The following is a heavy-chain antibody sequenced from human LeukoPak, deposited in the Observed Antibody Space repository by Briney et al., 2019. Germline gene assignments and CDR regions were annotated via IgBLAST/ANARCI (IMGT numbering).Heavy chain of an antibody. CDR3: ARVRVATLDPREYYFEY. CDR1: GGSISSYY. CDR2: IYTSGST. Sequence: PSETLSLTCTVSGGSISSYYWSWIRQPPGKGLEWIGYIYTSGSTNYNPSLKSRVTISVDTSKNQFSLKLSSVIAADTAVYYCARVRVATLDPREYYFEYWGQGTLVTVSS. J-gene: IGHJ4*02. V-gene: IGHV4-4*09. D-gene: IGHD5-12*01.